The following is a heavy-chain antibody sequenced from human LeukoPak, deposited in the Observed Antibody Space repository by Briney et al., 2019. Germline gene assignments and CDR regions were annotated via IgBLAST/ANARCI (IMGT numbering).Heavy chain of an antibody. CDR2: ISATGDDA. J-gene: IGHJ4*02. CDR3: AGSGYS. CDR1: GFIFSNYG. V-gene: IGHV3-23*01. Sequence: GGSLRLSCAASGFIFSNYGMTWVRQAPGKGLEWVSSISATGDDAFYADSVQGRFTILRDNSRNTLFLQMNGLTNEDTAVYYCAGSGYSGGQRILVTVSS. D-gene: IGHD3-22*01.